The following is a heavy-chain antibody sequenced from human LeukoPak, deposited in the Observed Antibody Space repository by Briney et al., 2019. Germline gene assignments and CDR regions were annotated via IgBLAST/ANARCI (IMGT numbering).Heavy chain of an antibody. D-gene: IGHD5-12*01. V-gene: IGHV3-21*01. CDR1: GFTFSSYS. J-gene: IGHJ6*03. Sequence: GGSLRLSCAASGFTFSSYSMNWVRQAPGKGLEWVSSISSSSSYIYYADSVKGRFTISRDNAKNSLYLQMNSLRAEDTAVYYCAIDIVATIGISYYYYMDVWGKGTTVTVSS. CDR3: AIDIVATIGISYYYYMDV. CDR2: ISSSSSYI.